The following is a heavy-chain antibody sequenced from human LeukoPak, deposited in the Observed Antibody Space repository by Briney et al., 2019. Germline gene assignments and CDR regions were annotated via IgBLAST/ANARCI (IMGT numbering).Heavy chain of an antibody. V-gene: IGHV3-23*01. J-gene: IGHJ4*02. CDR2: ISGSGGST. D-gene: IGHD3-10*01. CDR1: GFTFSSYA. Sequence: PGGSLRLSCAASGFTFSSYAVSWVRQAPGKGLEWVSAISGSGGSTYYADSVKGRFTISRDNSKNTLYLQMNSLRAEDTAVYYCAKTRGPMVRGVVWDRYWGQGTLVTVSS. CDR3: AKTRGPMVRGVVWDRY.